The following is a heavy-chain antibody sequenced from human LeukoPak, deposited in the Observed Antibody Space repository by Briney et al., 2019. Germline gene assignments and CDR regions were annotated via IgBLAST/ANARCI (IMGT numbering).Heavy chain of an antibody. V-gene: IGHV4-31*03. CDR3: ARSLVSSVERWFDP. Sequence: SETLSLTCTVSGGSISSGGYYWSWIRQHPGKGLEWIGYIYYSGSTYYNPSLKSRVTISVDTSKNQFSLKLSSVTAADTAVYYCARSLVSSVERWFDPWGQGTLVTVSS. CDR1: GGSISSGGYY. CDR2: IYYSGST. J-gene: IGHJ5*02. D-gene: IGHD1-26*01.